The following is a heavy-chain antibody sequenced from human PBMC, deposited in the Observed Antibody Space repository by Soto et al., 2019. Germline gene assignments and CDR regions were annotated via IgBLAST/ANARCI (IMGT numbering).Heavy chain of an antibody. J-gene: IGHJ6*02. CDR1: GFSFENYG. CDR2: IWYDGSVQ. D-gene: IGHD5-12*01. V-gene: IGHV3-33*06. Sequence: QVQMVESGGGVVQPGRSLRLSCAASGFSFENYGMHWVRQAPGRGLEWVAIIWYDGSVQYYAAAVKGRFTISRDNSKNTLYLEMNSLRAEDTAVYYCANLWGDGYNLGQDYNGMDVWGQGTKVIVSS. CDR3: ANLWGDGYNLGQDYNGMDV.